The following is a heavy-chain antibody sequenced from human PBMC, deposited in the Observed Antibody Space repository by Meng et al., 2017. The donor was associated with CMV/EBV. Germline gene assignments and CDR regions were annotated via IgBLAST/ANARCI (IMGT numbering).Heavy chain of an antibody. J-gene: IGHJ5*02. V-gene: IGHV4-39*07. CDR3: ARDLRLVAVAGNWFDP. D-gene: IGHD6-19*01. CDR2: IYYSGGT. Sequence: QLQLQESGPGLVKPSETLSLTCTVSGCSISSSSYYWGWIRQPPGKGLEWIGSIYYSGGTYYNPSLKSRVTISVDTSKNQFSLKLSSVTAADTAVYYCARDLRLVAVAGNWFDPWGQGTLVTVSS. CDR1: GCSISSSSYY.